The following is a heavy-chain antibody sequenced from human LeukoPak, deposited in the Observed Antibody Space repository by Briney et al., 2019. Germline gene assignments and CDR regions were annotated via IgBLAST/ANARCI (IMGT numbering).Heavy chain of an antibody. V-gene: IGHV1-18*01. Sequence: ASVKVSCKASGYTFTSYGISWVRQAPGQGLEWMGWISAYNGNTNYAQKLQGRVTMTTDTSTSTAYMELRSLRSDDTAVYYCARDWWKRIKYYYGSGSYYNLNDYWGQGTLVTVSS. D-gene: IGHD3-10*01. CDR2: ISAYNGNT. J-gene: IGHJ4*02. CDR1: GYTFTSYG. CDR3: ARDWWKRIKYYYGSGSYYNLNDY.